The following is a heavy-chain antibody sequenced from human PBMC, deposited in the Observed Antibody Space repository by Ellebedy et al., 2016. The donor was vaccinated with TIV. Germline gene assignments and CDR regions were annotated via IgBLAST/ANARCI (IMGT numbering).Heavy chain of an antibody. Sequence: GGSLRLSCAASGFTFSNYWMKWVRQDPGKGLEWVANIKQDGSEKYYVDSVKGRFTISRDNAKNSLFLQMNSLRVEDTAVYFCARGGYGRPFDCWGQGTLVTVSS. CDR1: GFTFSNYW. J-gene: IGHJ4*02. D-gene: IGHD5-12*01. CDR2: IKQDGSEK. CDR3: ARGGYGRPFDC. V-gene: IGHV3-7*03.